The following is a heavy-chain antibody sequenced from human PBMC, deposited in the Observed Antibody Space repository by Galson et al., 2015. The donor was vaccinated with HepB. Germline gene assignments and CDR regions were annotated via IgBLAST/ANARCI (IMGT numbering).Heavy chain of an antibody. CDR1: GFTFSSYG. J-gene: IGHJ4*02. Sequence: SLRLSCAASGFTFSSYGMHWVRQAPGKGLEWVAVIWYDGSNKYYADSVKGRFTISRDNSKNTLYLQMNSLRAEDTAVYYCARDRYDFWGGSGFDYWGQGTLVTVSS. CDR2: IWYDGSNK. CDR3: ARDRYDFWGGSGFDY. D-gene: IGHD3-3*01. V-gene: IGHV3-33*01.